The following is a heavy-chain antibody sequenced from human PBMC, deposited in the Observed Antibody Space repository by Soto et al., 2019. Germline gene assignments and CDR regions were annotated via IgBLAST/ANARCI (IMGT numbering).Heavy chain of an antibody. J-gene: IGHJ4*02. D-gene: IGHD6-19*01. CDR3: ARAVAVPAAFDY. Sequence: QVQLVQSGAEEKKPGASVKVSCKASGYTFTGYAMHWVRQAPGQRLEWMGWINAGNGNTKYSQKFQGRVTITRDTSASTAYRELSSLRSEDTAVYYCARAVAVPAAFDYWGQGTLVTVSS. CDR1: GYTFTGYA. CDR2: INAGNGNT. V-gene: IGHV1-3*05.